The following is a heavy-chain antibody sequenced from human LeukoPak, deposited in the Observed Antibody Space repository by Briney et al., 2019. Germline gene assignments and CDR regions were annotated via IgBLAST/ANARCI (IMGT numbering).Heavy chain of an antibody. J-gene: IGHJ6*03. CDR3: ARPGPGLVGRLGYYGWYMDV. D-gene: IGHD3-10*01. Sequence: GESLKISCEGVGYTFTDDWIVWVRQMPGEGLEWLGLIYPSDSDTRYSPAFRGQVTMSVDKTLNTAYIHWTSLKASDTAKYYCARPGPGLVGRLGYYGWYMDVWGQGTTVTISS. CDR1: GYTFTDDW. CDR2: IYPSDSDT. V-gene: IGHV5-51*01.